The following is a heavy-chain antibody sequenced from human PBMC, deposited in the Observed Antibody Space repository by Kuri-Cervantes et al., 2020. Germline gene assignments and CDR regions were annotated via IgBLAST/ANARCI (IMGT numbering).Heavy chain of an antibody. CDR1: GYTFTSHG. CDR3: ARVVITFGGVIVYDAFDI. CDR2: ISAYNGNT. V-gene: IGHV1-18*01. Sequence: ASVKVSCKASGYTFTSHGISWVRQAPGQGLEWMGWISAYNGNTNYAQKFQGRVTMTRDTSISTAYMELSRLRSDDTAVYYCARVVITFGGVIVYDAFDIWGQGTMVTVSS. J-gene: IGHJ3*02. D-gene: IGHD3-16*02.